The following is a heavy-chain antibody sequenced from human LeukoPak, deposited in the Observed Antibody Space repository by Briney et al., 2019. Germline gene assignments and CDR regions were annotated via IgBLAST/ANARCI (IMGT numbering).Heavy chain of an antibody. J-gene: IGHJ5*02. CDR3: ARGPTRYH. D-gene: IGHD4-17*01. CDR2: INHSGST. CDR1: GGPFSGYY. V-gene: IGHV4-34*01. Sequence: SETLSLTCAVYGGPFSGYYWSWIRQPPGKGLEWIGEINHSGSTNYNPSLKSRVTISVDTSKNQFSLKLSSVTAADTAVYYCARGPTRYHWGQGTLVTVSS.